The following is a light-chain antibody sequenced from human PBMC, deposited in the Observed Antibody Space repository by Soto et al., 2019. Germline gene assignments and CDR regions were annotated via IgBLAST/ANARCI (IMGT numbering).Light chain of an antibody. CDR2: KIS. Sequence: DIVMTQTPLSLPVTLGQPASISCRSSRSLVHSDGNTYFNWLQQRPGQPPRLLIYKISNRFPGVTDRFSGSGAGADFTLKISRVEAEDVGVYYCMQATQSYTFGQGTKLEIK. CDR3: MQATQSYT. V-gene: IGKV2-24*01. CDR1: RSLVHSDGNTY. J-gene: IGKJ2*01.